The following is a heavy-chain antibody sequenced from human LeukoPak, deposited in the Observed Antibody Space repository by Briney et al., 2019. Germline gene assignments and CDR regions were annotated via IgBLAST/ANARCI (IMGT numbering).Heavy chain of an antibody. CDR3: ATQHCSSTSCYTYFDY. V-gene: IGHV1-24*01. Sequence: ASVKVSCKVSGYTLTELSMHWVRQAPGKGLEWMGGFDPEDGETIYAQKFQGRVTMTEDTSTDTAYMELSSLRSEDTAVYYCATQHCSSTSCYTYFDYWGQGTLVTVSS. J-gene: IGHJ4*02. CDR2: FDPEDGET. CDR1: GYTLTELS. D-gene: IGHD2-2*02.